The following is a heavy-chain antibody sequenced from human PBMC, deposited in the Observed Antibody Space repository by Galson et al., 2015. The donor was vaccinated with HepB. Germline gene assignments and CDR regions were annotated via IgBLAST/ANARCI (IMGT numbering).Heavy chain of an antibody. CDR2: ISYDGSNK. Sequence: SLRLSCAASGFTFSSYGMHWVRQAPGKGLEWVAVISYDGSNKYYADSVKGRFTISRDNSKNTLYLQMNSLRAEDTAVYYCAKGTGKRYYYYGMDVWGQGTTVTVSS. CDR1: GFTFSSYG. D-gene: IGHD3-10*01. V-gene: IGHV3-30*18. CDR3: AKGTGKRYYYYGMDV. J-gene: IGHJ6*02.